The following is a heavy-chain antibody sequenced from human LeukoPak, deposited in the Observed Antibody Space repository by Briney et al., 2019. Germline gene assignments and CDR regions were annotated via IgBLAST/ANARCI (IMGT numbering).Heavy chain of an antibody. V-gene: IGHV1-18*04. J-gene: IGHJ3*02. CDR3: ARDVKGIAAAGTGAFDI. D-gene: IGHD6-13*01. CDR2: ISAYNGNT. CDR1: GYTFTSYG. Sequence: ASVKVSCKASGYTFTSYGISWVRQAPGQGLEWMGWISAYNGNTNYAQKPQGRVTMTTDTSTSTAYMELRSLRSDDTAVYYCARDVKGIAAAGTGAFDIWGQGTMVTVSS.